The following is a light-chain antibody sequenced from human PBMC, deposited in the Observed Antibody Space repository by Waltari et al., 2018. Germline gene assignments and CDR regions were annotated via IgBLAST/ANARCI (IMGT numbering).Light chain of an antibody. CDR1: QSISNW. Sequence: DIQMTQSPFTLSASVGDRVIITCRASQSISNWLAWYQHKPGKGPKLLIYKASTLASGVPSRFSGSGSGTDFSLTISILQPYDFATYYCQQYNSYSLLTFGGGTKVEIK. CDR3: QQYNSYSLLT. V-gene: IGKV1-5*03. CDR2: KAS. J-gene: IGKJ4*01.